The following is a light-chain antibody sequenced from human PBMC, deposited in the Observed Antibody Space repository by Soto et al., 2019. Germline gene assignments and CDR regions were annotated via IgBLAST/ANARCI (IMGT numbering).Light chain of an antibody. CDR3: SSYTGTTTV. J-gene: IGLJ2*01. CDR2: DVT. Sequence: QLVLTQPASVSGSPGQSITVSCTGSSRDVGGYKYVSWYQQHPDKAPKLIIYDVTDRPSGVSNRFSGSKSGNTASLTISGLQAEDEADYYCSSYTGTTTVFGGGTKVTVL. CDR1: SRDVGGYKY. V-gene: IGLV2-14*03.